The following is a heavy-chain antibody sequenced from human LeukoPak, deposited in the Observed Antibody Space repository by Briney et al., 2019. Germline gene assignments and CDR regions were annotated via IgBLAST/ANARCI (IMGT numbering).Heavy chain of an antibody. V-gene: IGHV3-21*01. CDR1: GFTFSTYS. CDR2: ISSSSSYI. J-gene: IGHJ4*02. D-gene: IGHD3-3*01. CDR3: ARGPDFWSGYFPYYLDY. Sequence: GGSLRLSCVASGFTFSTYSMNWVRQAPGKGLEWVSSISSSSSYIYYADSVKGRFTISRDNAKNSLYVQMNSLRAEDTAVYYCARGPDFWSGYFPYYLDYWGQGTLVTVSS.